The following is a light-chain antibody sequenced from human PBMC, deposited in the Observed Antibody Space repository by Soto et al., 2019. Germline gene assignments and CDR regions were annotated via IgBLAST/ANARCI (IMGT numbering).Light chain of an antibody. J-gene: IGKJ1*01. CDR1: QSVGRNY. Sequence: EIVLTQSPGTLSLSPGERATLSCRASQSVGRNYLAWYQQKPGQAPRLLIHRISTRATGIPDRFSGSGFATDFTLTISRLEPEDFAVYYCQQYDNAPQTCGQGNKGDIK. CDR2: RIS. CDR3: QQYDNAPQT. V-gene: IGKV3-20*01.